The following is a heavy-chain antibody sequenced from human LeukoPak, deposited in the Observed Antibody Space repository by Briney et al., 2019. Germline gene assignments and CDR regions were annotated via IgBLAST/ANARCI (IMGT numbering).Heavy chain of an antibody. D-gene: IGHD6-19*01. CDR1: GFTVSSNY. V-gene: IGHV3-66*01. CDR2: IYSGGST. CDR3: ANQWLAGRSQFDY. Sequence: GGSLRLSCAASGFTVSSNYMSWVRQAPGKGLEWVSVIYSGGSTYYADSVKGRFTISRDNSKNTLYLQMNSLRAEDTAVYYCANQWLAGRSQFDYWGQGTLVTVSS. J-gene: IGHJ4*02.